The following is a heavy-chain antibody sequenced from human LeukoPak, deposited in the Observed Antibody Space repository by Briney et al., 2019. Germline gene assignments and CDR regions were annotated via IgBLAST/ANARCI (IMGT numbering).Heavy chain of an antibody. CDR1: GFTFSSSG. V-gene: IGHV3-23*01. D-gene: IGHD6-13*01. J-gene: IGHJ4*02. CDR3: ARSDSSTLRDFDY. CDR2: ISASGDNT. Sequence: GGSLRLSCAASGFTFSSSGMSWVRQAPGKGLEWVSTISASGDNTYYADSVKGRFTISRDNSKKKLYLQMNSLRAEDTAVYYCARSDSSTLRDFDYWGQGTLVTVSS.